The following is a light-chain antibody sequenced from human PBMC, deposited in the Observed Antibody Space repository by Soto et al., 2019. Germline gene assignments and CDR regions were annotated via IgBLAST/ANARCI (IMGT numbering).Light chain of an antibody. Sequence: QSALTQPASVSGSPGQSITISCTGTSSDVGYYTFVSWYQQHPSKAPRLMIYGDRDRASGVSNRFSGSKSGNTASLTISGLQAADEADYFCFSYAGSSTYVFGTGTKVTVL. V-gene: IGLV2-23*01. J-gene: IGLJ1*01. CDR3: FSYAGSSTYV. CDR1: SSDVGYYTF. CDR2: GDR.